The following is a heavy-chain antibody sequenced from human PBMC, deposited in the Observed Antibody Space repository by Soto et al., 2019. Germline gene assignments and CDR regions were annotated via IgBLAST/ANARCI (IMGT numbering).Heavy chain of an antibody. V-gene: IGHV3-30*18. Sequence: QVQLVESGGGVVQPGRSLRLSCAASGFTFSSYGIHWVRQAPGKGLEWVALISYDGTDKYYADSVKGRFTISRDNSKNQLYMQMSSLGPEDTAVYYCVKERYAQLWLEDYGMDVWGQGTTVTV. J-gene: IGHJ6*02. D-gene: IGHD5-18*01. CDR1: GFTFSSYG. CDR3: VKERYAQLWLEDYGMDV. CDR2: ISYDGTDK.